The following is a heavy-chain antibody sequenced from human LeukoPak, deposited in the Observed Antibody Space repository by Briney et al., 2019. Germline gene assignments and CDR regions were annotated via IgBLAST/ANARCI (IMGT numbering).Heavy chain of an antibody. Sequence: GGSLRLSCAASGFTFSSYWMHWVRQAPGKGLVWVSRINSDGSSTSYADSVKGRFAISRDNAKNTLSLQMNSLRAEDTAVYYCVRSPGYCSGGSCIYFDYWGQGTLVTVSS. V-gene: IGHV3-74*01. D-gene: IGHD2-15*01. CDR3: VRSPGYCSGGSCIYFDY. J-gene: IGHJ4*02. CDR1: GFTFSSYW. CDR2: INSDGSST.